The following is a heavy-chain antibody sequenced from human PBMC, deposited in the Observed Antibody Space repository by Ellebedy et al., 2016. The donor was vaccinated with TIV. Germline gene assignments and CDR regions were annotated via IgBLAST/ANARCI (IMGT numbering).Heavy chain of an antibody. V-gene: IGHV3-30*02. J-gene: IGHJ4*02. CDR3: AKGYGSGSVIFDF. CDR1: GVTFSNYA. D-gene: IGHD3-10*01. Sequence: PGGSLRLSCAASGVTFSNYAMHWVRQTPGKRLEWVAIIQYEGIYENYADSVKGRFTISRDNSKNTLYLQMNSLRAEDTAVYYCAKGYGSGSVIFDFWGKGILVTVSS. CDR2: IQYEGIYE.